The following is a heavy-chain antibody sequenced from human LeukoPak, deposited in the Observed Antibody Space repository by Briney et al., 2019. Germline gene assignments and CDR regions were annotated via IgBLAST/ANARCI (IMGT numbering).Heavy chain of an antibody. Sequence: SETLSLTCSVSDDSITMYYWTWIRQPPGKGLEWIGYIYYSGSTNYNPSLKSRVTISVDTSKNQFSLKLSSVTAADTAVYYCARVYSFGYSRYFDLWGRGTLVTVSS. CDR1: DDSITMYY. CDR2: IYYSGST. CDR3: ARVYSFGYSRYFDL. J-gene: IGHJ2*01. D-gene: IGHD2-15*01. V-gene: IGHV4-59*01.